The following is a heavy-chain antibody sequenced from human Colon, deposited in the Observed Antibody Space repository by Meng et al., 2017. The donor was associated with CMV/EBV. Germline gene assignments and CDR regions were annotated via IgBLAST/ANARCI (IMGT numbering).Heavy chain of an antibody. D-gene: IGHD2-15*01. V-gene: IGHV1-18*01. CDR1: GYNFVIYG. CDR3: AREPPLGGYFDY. Sequence: QVDLVQSGAELKKPGASVKVSFKASGYNFVIYGVTWVRQAPGQGLEWMGWVSGDNGNTNYAKKFQGRVTITRDTSATTVYMELSRLKSEDTAVYYCAREPPLGGYFDYWGQGTLVTVSS. J-gene: IGHJ4*02. CDR2: VSGDNGNT.